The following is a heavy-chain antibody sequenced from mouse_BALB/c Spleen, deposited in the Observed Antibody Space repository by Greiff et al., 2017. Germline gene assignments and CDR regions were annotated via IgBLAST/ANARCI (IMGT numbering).Heavy chain of an antibody. CDR2: IHYSGST. CDR3: AREGVYGNFYVDC. CDR1: GYSITSGYS. Sequence: EVKLQESGPDLVKPSQPLSLTCTVTGYSITSGYSWHWIRQFPGNKLEWMGYIHYSGSTNYNPSLKSRISITRDTSNNQFFLQLNSVTTEDTATYYCAREGVYGNFYVDCWSQGTTLAVAS. J-gene: IGHJ2*01. V-gene: IGHV3-1*02. D-gene: IGHD2-1*01.